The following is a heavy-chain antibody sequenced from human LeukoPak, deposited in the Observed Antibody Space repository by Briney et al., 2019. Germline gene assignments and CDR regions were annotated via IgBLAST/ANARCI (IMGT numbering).Heavy chain of an antibody. CDR2: IWYDGSSK. CDR3: ARDYYGDYLDY. Sequence: GGSLRLSCAASGFTFSSYGMHWVRQAPGKGLEWVAVIWYDGSSKYYADSVKGRFTISRDNSKNTLYLQMNSLRAEDTAVYYCARDYYGDYLDYWGQGTLVTVSS. D-gene: IGHD4-17*01. J-gene: IGHJ4*02. CDR1: GFTFSSYG. V-gene: IGHV3-33*01.